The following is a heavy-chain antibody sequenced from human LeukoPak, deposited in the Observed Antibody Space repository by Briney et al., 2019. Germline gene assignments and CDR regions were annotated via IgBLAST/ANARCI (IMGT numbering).Heavy chain of an antibody. CDR1: GFTFSSYD. J-gene: IGHJ4*02. D-gene: IGHD6-13*01. CDR2: IGTAGDT. CDR3: ARDRTHSSSWYEVVDYFDY. V-gene: IGHV3-13*04. Sequence: GGSLRLSCAASGFTFSSYDMHWVRQATGEGLEWVSAIGTAGDTYYPGSVKGRFTISRENAKNSLYLQMNSLRAGDTAVYYCARDRTHSSSWYEVVDYFDYWGQGTLVTVSS.